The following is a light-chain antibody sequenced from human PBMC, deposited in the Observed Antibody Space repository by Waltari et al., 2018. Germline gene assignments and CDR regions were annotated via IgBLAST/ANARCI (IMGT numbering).Light chain of an antibody. CDR3: QQSYTTPRT. Sequence: DIQMTQSPSSLSASVGHSVTITCRASQSIGTYLNWYQPKPGRAPELLIYAASTLQGGVPSRFSGSGSETHFTLAISSLQREDFATYYCQQSYTTPRTFGQGTKVEIK. V-gene: IGKV1-39*01. CDR1: QSIGTY. J-gene: IGKJ1*01. CDR2: AAS.